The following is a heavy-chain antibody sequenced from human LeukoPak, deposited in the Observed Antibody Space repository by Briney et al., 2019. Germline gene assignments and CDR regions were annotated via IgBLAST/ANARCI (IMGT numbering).Heavy chain of an antibody. CDR3: AKDHPEAAAYTARDP. D-gene: IGHD6-13*01. J-gene: IGHJ5*02. CDR1: GFTFSSYA. V-gene: IGHV3-23*01. Sequence: GGSLRLSCAASGFTFSSYAMSWVRQAPGKGLVWVSAVSGSGGSTYYADSVMGRFTISRDNSKNTLYLQMNSLRAEDTAVYYCAKDHPEAAAYTARDPWGQGTLVSVSS. CDR2: VSGSGGST.